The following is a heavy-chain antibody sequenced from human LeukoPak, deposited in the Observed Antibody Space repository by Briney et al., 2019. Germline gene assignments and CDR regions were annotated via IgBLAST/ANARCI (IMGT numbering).Heavy chain of an antibody. CDR1: EFPLISNW. D-gene: IGHD2-2*01. Sequence: GGSLKLSCPPPEFPLISNWMSWARKPPGKGLKWVAKKKQNGSEKYYVDSVKGRFTISRDNAKNSLYLQMNSLRAEDTAVYYCARDLYCSSTSCYLYYYYYMDVWGKGTTVTVSS. CDR2: KKQNGSEK. CDR3: ARDLYCSSTSCYLYYYYYMDV. J-gene: IGHJ6*03. V-gene: IGHV3-7*01.